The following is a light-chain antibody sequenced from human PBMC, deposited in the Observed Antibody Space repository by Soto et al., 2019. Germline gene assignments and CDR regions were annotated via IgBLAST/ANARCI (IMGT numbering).Light chain of an antibody. CDR1: QDLDRW. Sequence: DIQMTQSPSSLSASVGDRVTITCRASQDLDRWLAWYQQKPGEAPKVLIFATSSLQSGLPSRFSGGGSGTDFYLPISSLQPEDFATYYCKQSKSFPLTFGGGTKVEIK. CDR3: KQSKSFPLT. J-gene: IGKJ4*01. V-gene: IGKV1-12*01. CDR2: ATS.